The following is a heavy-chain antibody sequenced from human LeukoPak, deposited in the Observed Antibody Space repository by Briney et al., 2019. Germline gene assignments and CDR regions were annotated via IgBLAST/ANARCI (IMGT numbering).Heavy chain of an antibody. Sequence: PGGSLRLSCAASGFTFSSYWMHWVRQAPGKGLVWVSRISGDESSTSYADSVKGRFTISRDNAKNTLFLQMNSLRAEDTAVYYCASWGQLHRASFDIWGQGTMVTVSS. CDR1: GFTFSSYW. D-gene: IGHD2-2*01. V-gene: IGHV3-74*01. CDR3: ASWGQLHRASFDI. CDR2: ISGDESST. J-gene: IGHJ3*02.